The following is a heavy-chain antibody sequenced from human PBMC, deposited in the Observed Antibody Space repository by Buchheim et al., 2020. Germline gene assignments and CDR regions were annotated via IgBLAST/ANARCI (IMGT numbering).Heavy chain of an antibody. CDR2: ISSSSSYT. CDR3: ARGVTAIRYYYYGMDV. D-gene: IGHD2-21*02. CDR1: GFTFSDYY. V-gene: IGHV3-11*06. Sequence: QVQLVESGGGLVKPGGSLRLSCAASGFTFSDYYMSWIRQAPGKGLEWVSYISSSSSYTKYAEHVKGRFTIRRDNAKNSLYLQMNSLRAEDTAVYYCARGVTAIRYYYYGMDVWGQGTT. J-gene: IGHJ6*02.